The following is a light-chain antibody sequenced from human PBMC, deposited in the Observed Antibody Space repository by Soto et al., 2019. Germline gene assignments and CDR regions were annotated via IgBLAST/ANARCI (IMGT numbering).Light chain of an antibody. CDR3: LQDYNYPWT. Sequence: AIQMTQSPSSLSASVGDRVIITCRASQDIRHNVGWYQQKPGKVPKLLIYSASGLQSGVPSRFSGSRSGTDFTLTISSLQPEEVATYFCLQDYNYPWTFGQGTKVEIK. J-gene: IGKJ1*01. CDR2: SAS. V-gene: IGKV1-6*01. CDR1: QDIRHN.